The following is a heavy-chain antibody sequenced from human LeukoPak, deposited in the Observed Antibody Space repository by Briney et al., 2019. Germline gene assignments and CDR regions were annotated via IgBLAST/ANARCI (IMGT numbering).Heavy chain of an antibody. CDR2: IYYSGST. J-gene: IGHJ5*02. CDR1: GGSISSYY. D-gene: IGHD5-18*01. Sequence: SETLSLTCTVSGGSISSYYWSWIRQPPGKGLEWIGYIYYSGSTNYNPSLESRVTISVDTSKNQFSLKLSSVTAADTAVYYCARGRVDTAMVQFDPWGQGTLVTVSS. V-gene: IGHV4-59*01. CDR3: ARGRVDTAMVQFDP.